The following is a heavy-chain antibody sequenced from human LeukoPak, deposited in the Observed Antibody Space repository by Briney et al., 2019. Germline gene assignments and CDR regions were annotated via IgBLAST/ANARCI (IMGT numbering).Heavy chain of an antibody. Sequence: KTSETLSLTCTVSGGSISSYYWSWIRQPPGKGLEWIGYIYYSGSTNYNPSLKSRVTISVDTSKNQFSLKLSSVTAADTAVYYCARHKRSWRYFDYWGQGTLVTVSS. D-gene: IGHD3-10*01. CDR3: ARHKRSWRYFDY. CDR2: IYYSGST. CDR1: GGSISSYY. V-gene: IGHV4-59*08. J-gene: IGHJ4*02.